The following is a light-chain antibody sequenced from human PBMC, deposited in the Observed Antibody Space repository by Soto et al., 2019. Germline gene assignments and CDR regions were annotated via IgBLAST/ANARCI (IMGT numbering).Light chain of an antibody. Sequence: QSVLTQPASVSGSPGQSITISCTGTSSDIGSNNFVSWYQQHPGEAPKLMIYEGIKRPSGVSNRFSGSKSGNTASLTISGLQAEDEADYYCCSYVGSVLFGGGTKVTVL. CDR2: EGI. J-gene: IGLJ3*02. V-gene: IGLV2-23*01. CDR1: SSDIGSNNF. CDR3: CSYVGSVL.